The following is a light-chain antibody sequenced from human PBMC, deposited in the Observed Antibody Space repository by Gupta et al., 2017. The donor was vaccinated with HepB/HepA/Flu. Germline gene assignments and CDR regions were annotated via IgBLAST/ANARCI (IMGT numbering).Light chain of an antibody. CDR1: SSNIGAFYD. CDR3: QSYDTSLSASV. V-gene: IGLV1-40*01. CDR2: GNT. Sequence: QSVLTQPPPVSGAPGPRVPISCTGSSSNIGAFYDVHWYQQLPGTAPKLLIYGNTNRPSGVPERFSGSKSGTSASLAITGLQAEDEANYYCQSYDTSLSASVFGGGTKLTVL. J-gene: IGLJ3*02.